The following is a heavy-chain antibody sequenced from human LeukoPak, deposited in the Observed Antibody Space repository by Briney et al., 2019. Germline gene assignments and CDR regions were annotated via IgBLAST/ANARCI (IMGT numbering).Heavy chain of an antibody. CDR2: ISYDGSNK. CDR1: GFTFSSYA. D-gene: IGHD5-12*01. Sequence: PGGSLRLSCAASGFTFSSYAMHWVRQAPGKGLEWVAVISYDGSNKYYADSVKGRFTISRDNSKNTLYLQMNSLRAEDTAVYYCAKSIDIVATYFDYWGQGTLVTVSS. CDR3: AKSIDIVATYFDY. V-gene: IGHV3-30-3*02. J-gene: IGHJ4*02.